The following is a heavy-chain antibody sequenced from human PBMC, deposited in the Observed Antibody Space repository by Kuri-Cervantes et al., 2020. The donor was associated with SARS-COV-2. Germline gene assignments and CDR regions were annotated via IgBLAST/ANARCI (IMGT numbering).Heavy chain of an antibody. CDR2: NYYSGST. D-gene: IGHD6-6*01. CDR1: GGSISSYY. Sequence: SQTLSLICTVSGGSISSYYWGWIRQPPGKGLEWIGYNYYSGSTNYNPSLKSRITISVDTSKNQFSLKLSHVTAADTAVYYCARDIAARPLDVWGQGTTVTVSS. J-gene: IGHJ6*02. CDR3: ARDIAARPLDV. V-gene: IGHV4-59*01.